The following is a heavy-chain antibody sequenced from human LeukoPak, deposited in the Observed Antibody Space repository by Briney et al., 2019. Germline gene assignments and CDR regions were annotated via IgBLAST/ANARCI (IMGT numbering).Heavy chain of an antibody. CDR2: INAGNGRT. CDR1: GYTFPNYA. V-gene: IGHV1-3*03. Sequence: ALVKVSCKASGYTFPNYAIHWVRQAPGQRLEWMGWINAGNGRTMYSQDFQGRVTINRDTSASTAYMELSSLRSEDMAVYYCARGLHYDSNLYYWGQGTLVTVSS. J-gene: IGHJ4*02. CDR3: ARGLHYDSNLYY. D-gene: IGHD3-22*01.